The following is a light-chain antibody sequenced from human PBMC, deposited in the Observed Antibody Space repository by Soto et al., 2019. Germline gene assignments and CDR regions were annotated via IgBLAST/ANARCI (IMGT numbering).Light chain of an antibody. CDR2: DVT. CDR3: CSYAASFTWV. Sequence: QSALTQPRSVSGSPGQSVTISCSGTSSDLGGYNYVSWYQHHPGKAPKLMIYDVTLRPSGVPDRFSGSKSGNTASLTISGLQAGEEADYYCCSYAASFTWVFGGGTKLPVL. CDR1: SSDLGGYNY. J-gene: IGLJ3*02. V-gene: IGLV2-11*01.